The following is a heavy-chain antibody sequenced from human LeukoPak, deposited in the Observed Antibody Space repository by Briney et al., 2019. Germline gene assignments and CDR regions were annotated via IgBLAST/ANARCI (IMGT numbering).Heavy chain of an antibody. J-gene: IGHJ4*02. D-gene: IGHD1-26*01. CDR3: ARSKTYIVGATDY. Sequence: ASVTVSCTASGYTFTGYYMHWVRQAPGQGLEWMGWINPNSGGTNYAQKFQGRVTMTRDTSISTAYMELSRLRSDDTAVYYCARSKTYIVGATDYWGQGTLVTVSS. CDR2: INPNSGGT. V-gene: IGHV1-2*02. CDR1: GYTFTGYY.